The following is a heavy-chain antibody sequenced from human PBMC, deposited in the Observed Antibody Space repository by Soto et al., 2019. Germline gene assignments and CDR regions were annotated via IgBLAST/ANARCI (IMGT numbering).Heavy chain of an antibody. D-gene: IGHD3-22*01. CDR3: ARPYYDSSGILGY. Sequence: PGESRKISCKGSVYSFTSYWIGWVRQMPGKGLEWMGIIYPGDSDTRYSPSFQDQVTISADKSISTAYLQWSSLKASDTAMYYCARPYYDSSGILGYWGQGTLGTVS. CDR2: IYPGDSDT. CDR1: VYSFTSYW. V-gene: IGHV5-51*01. J-gene: IGHJ4*02.